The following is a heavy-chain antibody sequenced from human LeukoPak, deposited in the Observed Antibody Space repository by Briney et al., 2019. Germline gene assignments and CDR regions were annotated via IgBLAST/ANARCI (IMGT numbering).Heavy chain of an antibody. V-gene: IGHV3-21*01. CDR2: ISSSSSYI. CDR1: GFTFSTYS. D-gene: IGHD2-15*01. J-gene: IGHJ3*02. CDR3: ARVRGVVGAFDI. Sequence: PGGSLRLSCAASGFTFSTYSMNWVRQASGKGLEWVSSISSSSSYIYYADSVKGRFTISRDNAKNSLYLQMNSLRAEDTAVYYCARVRGVVGAFDIWGQGTMVTVSS.